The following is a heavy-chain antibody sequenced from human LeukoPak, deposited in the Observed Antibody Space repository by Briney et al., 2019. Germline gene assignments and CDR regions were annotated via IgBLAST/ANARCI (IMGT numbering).Heavy chain of an antibody. CDR3: ASKYSYGTNWFDP. CDR2: ISGSGGST. V-gene: IGHV3-23*01. CDR1: GFTFSSYA. J-gene: IGHJ5*02. Sequence: GGSLRLSCAASGFTFSSYAMSWVRQAPGEGLEWVSAISGSGGSTYYADSVKGRFTISRDNSKNTLYLQMNSPRAEDTAVYYCASKYSYGTNWFDPWGQGTLVTVSS. D-gene: IGHD5-18*01.